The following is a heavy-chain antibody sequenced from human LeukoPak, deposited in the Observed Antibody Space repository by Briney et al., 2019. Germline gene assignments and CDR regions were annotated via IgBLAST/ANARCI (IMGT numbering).Heavy chain of an antibody. V-gene: IGHV3-23*01. CDR2: ISGSDGST. CDR1: GFTFSSYA. CDR3: ARDNYYYYYYYMDV. J-gene: IGHJ6*03. Sequence: GGPLRLSCAASGFTFSSYAMSWVRQAPGKGLEWVSGISGSDGSTNYADSVKGRFTISRDNAKNSLYLQMNSLRAEDTAVYYCARDNYYYYYYYMDVWGKGTTVTISS.